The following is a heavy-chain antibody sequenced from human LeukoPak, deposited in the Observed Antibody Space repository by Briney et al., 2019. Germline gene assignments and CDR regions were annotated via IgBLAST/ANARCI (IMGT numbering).Heavy chain of an antibody. CDR3: ARAPMSYSSSWYRFDY. V-gene: IGHV3-7*01. CDR2: IKQDGSDK. D-gene: IGHD6-13*01. J-gene: IGHJ4*02. Sequence: PGGSLRLSCAASGFNYSTYWMSWVRQAPGKGLEWVANIKQDGSDKNYVDSVQGRFTISRDNAKNSLYLQMNSLRAEDTAVYYCARAPMSYSSSWYRFDYWGQGTLVTVSS. CDR1: GFNYSTYW.